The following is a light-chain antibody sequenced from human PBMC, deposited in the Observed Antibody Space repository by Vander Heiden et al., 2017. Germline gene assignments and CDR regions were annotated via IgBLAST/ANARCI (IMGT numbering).Light chain of an antibody. J-gene: IGKJ5*01. V-gene: IGKV3-11*01. CDR3: QQRRNGPIT. CDR1: QHISTF. CDR2: DAF. Sequence: IVLTQSPATLSLSPGERATLSCKASQHISTFLAWYKQKPGQAPRLLIYDAFKSATGSLARFRGSGSRTAFTLTISSIVPEDFAVDYCQQRRNGPITFGQGTRVE.